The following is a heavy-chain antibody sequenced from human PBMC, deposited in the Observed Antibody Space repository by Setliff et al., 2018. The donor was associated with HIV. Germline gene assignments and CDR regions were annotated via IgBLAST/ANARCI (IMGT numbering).Heavy chain of an antibody. CDR3: AIGDEYPGVFQS. V-gene: IGHV4-34*01. Sequence: SETLSLTCTVYGGSLSGYYWSWIRQPPGKGLEWMGEINHSGITNDNPSLKSRVTISVDTSKNQFSLKLRSVTAADTAVYYCAIGDEYPGVFQSWGQGKVVTVSS. CDR2: INHSGIT. CDR1: GGSLSGYY. J-gene: IGHJ5*02. D-gene: IGHD2-2*01.